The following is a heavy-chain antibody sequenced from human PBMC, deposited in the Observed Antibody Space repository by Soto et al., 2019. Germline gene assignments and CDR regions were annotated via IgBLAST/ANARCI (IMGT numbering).Heavy chain of an antibody. D-gene: IGHD6-13*01. CDR3: AKDGIKAAAAAYYFDY. J-gene: IGHJ4*02. V-gene: IGHV3-23*01. Sequence: GGSLRLSCAASGFTFSSYAMSWVRQAPGKGLEWVSAISGSGGSTYYADSVKGRFTISRDNSKNTLYLQMNSLRAEDTAVYYCAKDGIKAAAAAYYFDYWGRGTLVTVSS. CDR2: ISGSGGST. CDR1: GFTFSSYA.